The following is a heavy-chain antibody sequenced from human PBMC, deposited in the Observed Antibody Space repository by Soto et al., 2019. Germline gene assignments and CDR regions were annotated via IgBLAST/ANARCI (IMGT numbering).Heavy chain of an antibody. D-gene: IGHD3-22*01. J-gene: IGHJ4*02. CDR1: GDSLGTFY. CDR2: VYYTGST. CDR3: ARGRTVRNYADDSSDYFYFFDY. V-gene: IGHV4-59*01. Sequence: PSETLSLTCTVSGDSLGTFYWGWMRQSPGKXLEWIGYVYYTGSTNYNPSLKSRVTISVDRSKNQFSLKLTSANAADTAVYYCARGRTVRNYADDSSDYFYFFDYWGQGTQVTVSS.